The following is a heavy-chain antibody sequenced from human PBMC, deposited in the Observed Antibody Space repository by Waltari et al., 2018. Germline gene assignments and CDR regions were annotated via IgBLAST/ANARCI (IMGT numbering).Heavy chain of an antibody. Sequence: QVQLVQSGAEVKKPGASVKVSCKASGYTFTSYDINWVRQATGQGLEWMGWMNPNSGNTGYAQKFQGRVTITMNTSKSTSYMELSSLRSEDTAVYYCARGVSSYSGSHLPYYYYYYMDVWGKGTTVTISS. CDR1: GYTFTSYD. V-gene: IGHV1-8*03. CDR2: MNPNSGNT. J-gene: IGHJ6*03. CDR3: ARGVSSYSGSHLPYYYYYYMDV. D-gene: IGHD1-26*01.